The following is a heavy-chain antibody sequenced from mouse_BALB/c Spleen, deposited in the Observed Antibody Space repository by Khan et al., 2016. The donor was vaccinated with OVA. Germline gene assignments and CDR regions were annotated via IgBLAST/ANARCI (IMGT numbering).Heavy chain of an antibody. CDR1: GLSLTGSG. D-gene: IGHD2-4*01. CDR2: IWGDGST. V-gene: IGHV2-6-7*01. CDR3: AREIYYDYAYYYATDY. Sequence: QVQLKESGPGLVAPSQSLSITCTVSGLSLTGSGVNWVRQPPGKGLEWLGMIWGDGSTDYNSALKSRLSISKDNSKSQVFLKMNSLHTDDTARYYCAREIYYDYAYYYATDYWGQGTSVTVSS. J-gene: IGHJ4*01.